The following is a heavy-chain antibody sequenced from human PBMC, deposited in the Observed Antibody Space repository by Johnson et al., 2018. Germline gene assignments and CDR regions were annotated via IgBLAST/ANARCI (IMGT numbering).Heavy chain of an antibody. V-gene: IGHV1-8*01. CDR1: GYTFTSYD. D-gene: IGHD2-15*01. Sequence: VRLVESGAEVKKPGASVKVSCKASGYTFTSYDINWVRQATGQGLEWMGWMNPNSGNKGYAQKFQGRVTMTRNTSIGTAYMELRSLRSEDTAGYYFARANYRDVGGYWYYYYYMDVWGKGTTVTVSS. CDR3: ARANYRDVGGYWYYYYYMDV. CDR2: MNPNSGNK. J-gene: IGHJ6*03.